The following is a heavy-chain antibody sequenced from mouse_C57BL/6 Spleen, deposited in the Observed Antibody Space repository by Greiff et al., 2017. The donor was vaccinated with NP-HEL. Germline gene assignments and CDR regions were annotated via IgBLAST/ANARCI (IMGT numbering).Heavy chain of an antibody. V-gene: IGHV1-81*01. J-gene: IGHJ3*01. Sequence: QVHVKQSGAELARPGASVKLSCKASGYTFTSYGISWVKQRTGQGLEWIGEIYPRSGNTYYNEKFKGKATLTADKSSSTAYMELRSLTSEDSAVYCCARGLYYGNSSWFAYWGQGTLVTVSA. CDR2: IYPRSGNT. CDR1: GYTFTSYG. CDR3: ARGLYYGNSSWFAY. D-gene: IGHD2-1*01.